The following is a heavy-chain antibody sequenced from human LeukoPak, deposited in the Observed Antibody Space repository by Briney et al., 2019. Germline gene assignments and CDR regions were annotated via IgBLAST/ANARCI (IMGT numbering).Heavy chain of an antibody. J-gene: IGHJ1*01. V-gene: IGHV3-74*01. D-gene: IGHD3-10*01. CDR2: INNDGST. CDR1: GFTFGNYW. Sequence: GGSLRLSCVASGFTFGNYWMHWVHQASGKELVCISRINNDGSTVYADSVAGRFTISRDNARNTLYLQMNTLRVEDTAVYYCARDYYGSIDLWGQGTLVTVSS. CDR3: ARDYYGSIDL.